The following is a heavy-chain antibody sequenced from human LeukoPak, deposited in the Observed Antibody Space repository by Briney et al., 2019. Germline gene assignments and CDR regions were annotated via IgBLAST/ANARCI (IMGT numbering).Heavy chain of an antibody. J-gene: IGHJ3*02. CDR2: ISSSSSYI. V-gene: IGHV3-21*01. Sequence: GGSLRLSCAASGFTFSSYSMNWVRQAPGKGPEWVSSISSSSSYIYYADSVKGRFTISRDNSKNTLYLQMNSLRAEDTAVYYCARTVDTAILDAFDIWGQGTMVTVSS. CDR3: ARTVDTAILDAFDI. CDR1: GFTFSSYS. D-gene: IGHD5-18*01.